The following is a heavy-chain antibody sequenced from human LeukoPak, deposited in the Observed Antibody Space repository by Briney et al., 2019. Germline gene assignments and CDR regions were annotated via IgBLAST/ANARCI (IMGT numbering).Heavy chain of an antibody. CDR2: IYHSGST. CDR1: GGSISSGGYY. Sequence: SETLSLTCTVSGGSISSGGYYWSWIRQPPGKGLEWIGYIYHSGSTYYNPSLKSRVTISVDTSKNQFSLKLSSVTAADTAVYYCARDYYRDYDILTAYFDYWGQGTLVTVSS. D-gene: IGHD3-9*01. J-gene: IGHJ4*02. V-gene: IGHV4-30-2*01. CDR3: ARDYYRDYDILTAYFDY.